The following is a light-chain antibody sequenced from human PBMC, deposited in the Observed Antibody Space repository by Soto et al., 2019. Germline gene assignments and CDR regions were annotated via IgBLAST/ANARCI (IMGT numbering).Light chain of an antibody. CDR3: QQYGSSPRT. CDR2: GAS. Sequence: EIVLTQSPGTLSLSRVERATLSFSASQSVSRSYLAWYQQKTGQAPRLLIYGASSRATGITDRFSGSGSGTDFTLTISRLEPEDFAVYYCQQYGSSPRTFGQGTKVDI. J-gene: IGKJ1*01. CDR1: QSVSRSY. V-gene: IGKV3-20*01.